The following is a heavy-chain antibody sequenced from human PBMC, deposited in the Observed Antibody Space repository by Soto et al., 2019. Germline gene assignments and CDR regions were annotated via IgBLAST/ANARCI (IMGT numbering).Heavy chain of an antibody. CDR2: IKQDGSEK. Sequence: PGGSLRLSCAASGFTFSSYWMSWVRQAPGKGLEWVANIKQDGSEKYYVDSVKGRFTISRDNAKNSPYLQMNSLRAEDTAVYYCARDGLEWFKIYYYYGMDVWGQGTTVTVS. V-gene: IGHV3-7*05. CDR1: GFTFSSYW. CDR3: ARDGLEWFKIYYYYGMDV. J-gene: IGHJ6*02. D-gene: IGHD3-3*01.